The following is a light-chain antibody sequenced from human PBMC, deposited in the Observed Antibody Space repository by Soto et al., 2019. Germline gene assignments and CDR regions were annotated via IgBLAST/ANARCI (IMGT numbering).Light chain of an antibody. V-gene: IGKV1-27*01. CDR2: AAS. J-gene: IGKJ3*01. Sequence: DIQMTQSPSSLSASIGDRVTITCRASQGISNYLAWYQQKPGKVPNLLIYAASTLQSGVPSRFSASGSGTDFILTISRLLPEDVAKYYCLRYDTVPFSFGPGTKVDIK. CDR1: QGISNY. CDR3: LRYDTVPFS.